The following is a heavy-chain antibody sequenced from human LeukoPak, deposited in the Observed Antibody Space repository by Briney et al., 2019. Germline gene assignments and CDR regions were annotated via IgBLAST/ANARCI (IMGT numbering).Heavy chain of an antibody. D-gene: IGHD3-3*01. CDR3: ARGGVTIFGVVTTIDY. J-gene: IGHJ4*02. CDR1: GYTFTSYG. V-gene: IGHV1-18*01. CDR2: IRAYNGNT. Sequence: ASVKVSCKASGYTFTSYGISWVRQGPGQGLEWMGWIRAYNGNTNYVQKLQGRVTMTTATSTSTAYMELRSLRSDDTAVYSGARGGVTIFGVVTTIDYWGQGTLVTVSS.